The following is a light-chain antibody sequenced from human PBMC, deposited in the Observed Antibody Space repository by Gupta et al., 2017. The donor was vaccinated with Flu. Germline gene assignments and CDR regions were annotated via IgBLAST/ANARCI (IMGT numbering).Light chain of an antibody. J-gene: IGLJ3*02. CDR3: SSYTSSSTPNWV. CDR1: SSDVGGYNY. CDR2: EVS. V-gene: IGLV2-14*01. Sequence: QSALPQPASVSGSPGQSITISCTGTSSDVGGYNYVSWYQQHPDKAPKLMIYEVSNRPSGVSNRFSGSKSGNTASLTISGLQAEDEADYYCSSYTSSSTPNWVFGGGTKLTVL.